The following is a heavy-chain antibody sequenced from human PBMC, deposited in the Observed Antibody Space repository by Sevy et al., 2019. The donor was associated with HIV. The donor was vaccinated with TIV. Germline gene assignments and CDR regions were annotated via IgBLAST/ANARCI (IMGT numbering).Heavy chain of an antibody. Sequence: GGSLRLSCAASGFTFSSYAMLWVRQAPGKGLEWVAVISYDGSNKYYADSVKGRLTISRDNSKNTLYLQMNSLRAEDTAVYYCASIGTGHTYGTPPWYWGQGTLVTVSS. J-gene: IGHJ4*02. CDR3: ASIGTGHTYGTPPWY. CDR2: ISYDGSNK. CDR1: GFTFSSYA. V-gene: IGHV3-30-3*01. D-gene: IGHD5-18*01.